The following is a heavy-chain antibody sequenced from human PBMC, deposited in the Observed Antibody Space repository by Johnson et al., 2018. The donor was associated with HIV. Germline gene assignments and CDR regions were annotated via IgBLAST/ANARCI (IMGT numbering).Heavy chain of an antibody. CDR1: GFTFSNAW. J-gene: IGHJ3*02. CDR2: IRNKAKSYTT. CDR3: TTASRGGWI. V-gene: IGHV3-15*01. Sequence: VQLVESGGGLVKPGGSLRLSCAASGFTFSNAWMSWVRQAPGKGLEWVGRIRNKAKSYTTADAASVKGRFIISRDDSKNSLYLQMNSLKTEDTAVYYCTTASRGGWIWGQGTMVTVSS. D-gene: IGHD6-19*01.